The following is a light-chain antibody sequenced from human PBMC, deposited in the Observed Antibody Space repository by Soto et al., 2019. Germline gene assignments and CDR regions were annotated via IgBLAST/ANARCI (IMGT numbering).Light chain of an antibody. Sequence: EIVLTQSPATLSLSPGEIATLSCRASQSVSSSLAWYQQKPGQAARLLIYDASNRATGIPARFSGSGSGTDFTLTISSLDTEDFAVYYCQQRSKWPPGPYTFGQGTKLEIK. V-gene: IGKV3-11*01. CDR2: DAS. J-gene: IGKJ2*01. CDR1: QSVSSS. CDR3: QQRSKWPPGPYT.